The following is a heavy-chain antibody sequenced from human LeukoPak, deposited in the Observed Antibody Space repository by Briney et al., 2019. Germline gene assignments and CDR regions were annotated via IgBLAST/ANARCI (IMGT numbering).Heavy chain of an antibody. J-gene: IGHJ6*02. CDR2: MNPNSGNT. CDR1: GGTFSSYA. CDR3: ARGLYYGFYYYYYGMDV. D-gene: IGHD3-22*01. V-gene: IGHV1-8*02. Sequence: ASVKVSCKASGGTFSSYAISWLRQATGQGLEWMGGMNPNSGNTGYAQKFQGRVTMTRNTSISTAYMELSSLRSEDTAVYYCARGLYYGFYYYYYGMDVWGQGTTVTVSS.